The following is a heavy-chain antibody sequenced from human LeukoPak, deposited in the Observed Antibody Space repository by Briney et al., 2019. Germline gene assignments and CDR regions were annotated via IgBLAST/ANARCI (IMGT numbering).Heavy chain of an antibody. D-gene: IGHD4-23*01. V-gene: IGHV4-38-2*02. CDR1: GYSISSGYY. Sequence: SETLSLTCTVSGYSISSGYYWGWIRQPPGKGLEWIGSIYHSGSTYYNPSLKSRVTISVDTSKNQFSLKQSSVTAADTAVYYCARVVGTFDPWGQGTLVTVSS. CDR2: IYHSGST. CDR3: ARVVGTFDP. J-gene: IGHJ5*02.